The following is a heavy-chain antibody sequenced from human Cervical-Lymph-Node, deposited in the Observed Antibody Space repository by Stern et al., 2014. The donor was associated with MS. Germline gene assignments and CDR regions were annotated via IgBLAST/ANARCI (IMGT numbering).Heavy chain of an antibody. V-gene: IGHV2-5*01. D-gene: IGHD2-15*01. CDR2: IYWNDDV. CDR1: GFSLNTPDVG. J-gene: IGHJ4*01. Sequence: QITLQESGPTLVKPTQTLTLTCAFSGFSLNTPDVGVGWIRQPPGKALEWLGHIYWNDDVRYSPSLKTRLTLTKDTSKNQVIFTMTNMDPADTATYFCAYTPPPSGRHWSHWGHGSLVTVSA. CDR3: AYTPPPSGRHWSH.